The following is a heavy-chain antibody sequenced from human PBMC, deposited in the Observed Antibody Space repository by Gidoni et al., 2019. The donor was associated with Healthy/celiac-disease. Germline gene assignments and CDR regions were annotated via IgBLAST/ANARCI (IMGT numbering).Heavy chain of an antibody. Sequence: EVQLVESGGGLVQHGGYLILPCAASAFTVSITYMSWVRQAPGKGLEWVSFMYSGGRTYYADSVKGRLTISRYNSKNTRYLQMNSLSAEDTAVYYCARGVEEMAKIREGFCDYWGQGTLVTVSS. D-gene: IGHD5-12*01. V-gene: IGHV3-66*01. CDR3: ARGVEEMAKIREGFCDY. J-gene: IGHJ4*02. CDR2: MYSGGRT. CDR1: AFTVSITY.